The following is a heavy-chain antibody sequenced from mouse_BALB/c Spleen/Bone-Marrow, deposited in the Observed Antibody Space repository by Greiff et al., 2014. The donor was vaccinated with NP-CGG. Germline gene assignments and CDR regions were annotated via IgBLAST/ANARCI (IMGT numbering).Heavy chain of an antibody. J-gene: IGHJ1*01. D-gene: IGHD1-1*01. V-gene: IGHV5-9-2*01. CDR1: GFTFSSYG. CDR2: ISGGGSYT. CDR3: ARSFGSSYWYFDV. Sequence: EVQLQESGGGLVKPGGSLKLSCAASGFTFSSYGMSWVRQTTEKRLEWVATISGGGSYTYFSDSVKGRFTISRDNAKNNLNLQMSSLRSEDTALYDCARSFGSSYWYFDVWGAGTTVTVSS.